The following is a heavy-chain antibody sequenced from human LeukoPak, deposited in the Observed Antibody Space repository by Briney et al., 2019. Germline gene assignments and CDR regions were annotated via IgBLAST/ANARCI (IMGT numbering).Heavy chain of an antibody. CDR3: ARGGDIVATID. Sequence: ASVKVSCKASGYTFSGYYMHWVRQAPGQGLEWMGWINPNSGDTHYAQNFQGRVTMTRDTSISTAYMELSRLRSDDTAVYYCARGGDIVATIDWGQGTLVTVSS. CDR1: GYTFSGYY. J-gene: IGHJ4*02. V-gene: IGHV1-2*02. CDR2: INPNSGDT. D-gene: IGHD5-12*01.